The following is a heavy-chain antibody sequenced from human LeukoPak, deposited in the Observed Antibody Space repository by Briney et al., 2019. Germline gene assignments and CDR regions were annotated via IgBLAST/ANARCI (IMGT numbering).Heavy chain of an antibody. J-gene: IGHJ4*02. CDR1: GDSVSSNSAA. D-gene: IGHD5-12*01. CDR3: ARGSNSGYDYPFDY. V-gene: IGHV6-1*01. Sequence: SQTLSLTCAISGDSVSSNSAAWNWIRQSPSRGLEWLGRTYYRSKWYSDYAVSVISRITISPDTSNNQLSLQLNSLTPEDTAVYYCARGSNSGYDYPFDYWGQGTLVTVSS. CDR2: TYYRSKWYS.